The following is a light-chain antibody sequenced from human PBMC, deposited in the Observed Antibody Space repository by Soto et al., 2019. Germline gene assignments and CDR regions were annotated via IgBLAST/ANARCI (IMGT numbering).Light chain of an antibody. CDR3: QQRSNWPPS. CDR2: DAS. V-gene: IGKV3-11*01. CDR1: HSVNSH. Sequence: EIVLTQSPATLSLSPGERATLSCRASHSVNSHVAWYQQKPGQAPRLLIYDASNRATGIPARFSGSGSGTDFTLTVSSLEPEDFAVYYCQQRSNWPPSFGQGTRLEIK. J-gene: IGKJ5*01.